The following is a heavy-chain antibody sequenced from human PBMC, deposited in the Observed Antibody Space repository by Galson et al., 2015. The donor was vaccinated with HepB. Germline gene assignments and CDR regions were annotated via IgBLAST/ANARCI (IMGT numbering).Heavy chain of an antibody. CDR2: ISSDGGTQ. V-gene: IGHV3-30*18. Sequence: SLRLSCAASGFILSNYGMQWVRQPPGRGLQWVADISSDGGTQYYADSVKGRFTISRDTSKNMLHLQMNSLRPEDTAVYYCVKESGIPQYGAYFDYWGQGTLVTVSS. J-gene: IGHJ4*02. D-gene: IGHD4/OR15-4a*01. CDR1: GFILSNYG. CDR3: VKESGIPQYGAYFDY.